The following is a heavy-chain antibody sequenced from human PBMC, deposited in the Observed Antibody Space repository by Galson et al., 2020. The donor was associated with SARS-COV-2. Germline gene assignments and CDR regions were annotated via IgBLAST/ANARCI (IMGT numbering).Heavy chain of an antibody. Sequence: GGPLRPPCAASELTFTNSGIHWVPQAPGKGLEWVALISYEGSIKYYADSVKGRSTISRNNSKNTVSVQVNSLRPDDTAVYYCAKVSPQFQWQSYWYFDAWGRGTLVTVSS. CDR3: AKVSPQFQWQSYWYFDA. J-gene: IGHJ2*01. D-gene: IGHD6-19*01. V-gene: IGHV3-30*18. CDR2: ISYEGSIK. CDR1: ELTFTNSG.